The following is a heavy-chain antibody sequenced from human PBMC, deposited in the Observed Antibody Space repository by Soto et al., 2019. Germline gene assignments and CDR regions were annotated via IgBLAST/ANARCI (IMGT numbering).Heavy chain of an antibody. CDR3: AKRDGDTGSFDYYYGMDV. Sequence: ASVKVSCKASGGTFSSYAISWVRQAPGQGLEWMGIISLRHHSTSYAQKFQDRLSVTRDPSSTTIYMELSSLRSEDTAVYYCAKRDGDTGSFDYYYGMDVWGQGTTVTVSS. CDR2: ISLRHHST. J-gene: IGHJ6*02. CDR1: GGTFSSYA. D-gene: IGHD3-10*01. V-gene: IGHV1-46*01.